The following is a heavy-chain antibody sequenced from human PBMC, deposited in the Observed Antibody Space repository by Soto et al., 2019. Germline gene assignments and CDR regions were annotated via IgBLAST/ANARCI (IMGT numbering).Heavy chain of an antibody. CDR1: GDSVSSNSAA. CDR2: TYYRSKWYN. CDR3: ARAPTGYSYGPSYYYYGMDV. J-gene: IGHJ6*02. Sequence: QVQLQQSGPGLVKPSQTLSLTCAISGDSVSSNSAAWNWIRQSPSRGLEWLGRTYYRSKWYNDYAVSVKSRITINPDTSKNQFSLQLNSVTPEDTAVYYCARAPTGYSYGPSYYYYGMDVWGQGTTVTVSS. V-gene: IGHV6-1*01. D-gene: IGHD5-18*01.